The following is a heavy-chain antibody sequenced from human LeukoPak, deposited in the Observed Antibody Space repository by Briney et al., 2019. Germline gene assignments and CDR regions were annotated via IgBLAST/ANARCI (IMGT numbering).Heavy chain of an antibody. CDR1: GGSISSYY. V-gene: IGHV4-59*04. CDR2: IYYSGST. CDR3: ARYRQSPSDAFDI. D-gene: IGHD2-15*01. Sequence: SETLSLTCTVSGGSISSYYWSWIRQPPGKGLEWIGYIYYSGSTYYNPSLKSRVTISVDTSKNQFSLKLSSVTAADTAVYYCARYRQSPSDAFDIWGQGTMVTVSS. J-gene: IGHJ3*02.